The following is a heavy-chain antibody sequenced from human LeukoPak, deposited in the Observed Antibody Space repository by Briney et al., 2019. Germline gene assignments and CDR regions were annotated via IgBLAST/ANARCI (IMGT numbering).Heavy chain of an antibody. CDR3: ARSYCSSNSCYLSLDY. V-gene: IGHV4-59*08. CDR2: IYYSGIT. CDR1: GGSISSHY. D-gene: IGHD2-2*01. J-gene: IGHJ4*02. Sequence: SATLSLTCTVSGGSISSHYWTWIRQPPGKGLEWIGYIYYSGITYYNPSLKSRVTISVDTSKNQFSLKLSSVTAADTAVYYCARSYCSSNSCYLSLDYWGQGTLVT.